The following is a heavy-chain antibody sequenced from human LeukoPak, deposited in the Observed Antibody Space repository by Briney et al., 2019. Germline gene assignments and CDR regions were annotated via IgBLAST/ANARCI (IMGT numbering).Heavy chain of an antibody. CDR3: ARSEGDYGDYFPFFDY. CDR1: GFSFSTYV. CDR2: ISSSSSYR. D-gene: IGHD4-17*01. J-gene: IGHJ4*02. Sequence: GGSLRLSCATSGFSFSTYVMSWVRQAPGKGLEWVSSISSSSSYRYYADSVKGRFTISRDNAKNSLYLQMNSLRAEDTAVYYCARSEGDYGDYFPFFDYWGQGTLVTVSS. V-gene: IGHV3-21*01.